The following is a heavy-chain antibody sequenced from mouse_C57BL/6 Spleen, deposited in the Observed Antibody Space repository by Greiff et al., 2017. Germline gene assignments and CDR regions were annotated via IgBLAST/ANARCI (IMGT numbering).Heavy chain of an antibody. CDR1: GYTFTDYE. J-gene: IGHJ4*01. CDR2: IDPETGGT. D-gene: IGHD1-1*01. V-gene: IGHV1-15*01. Sequence: QVQLQQSGAELVRPGASVTLSCKASGYTFTDYEMHWVKQTPVHGLEWIGAIDPETGGTAYNQKFKGKAILTADKSSSTAYMELRSLTSEDSAVYYCTRPLTTLPSYAMDYWGQGTSVTVSS. CDR3: TRPLTTLPSYAMDY.